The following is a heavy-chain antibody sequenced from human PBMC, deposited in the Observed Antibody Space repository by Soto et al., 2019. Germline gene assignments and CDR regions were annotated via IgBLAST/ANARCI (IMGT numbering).Heavy chain of an antibody. CDR3: ASEGEYGDSLDY. J-gene: IGHJ4*02. V-gene: IGHV3-21*01. CDR2: ISSSSSYI. Sequence: EVQLVESGGGLVKPGGSLRLSCAGSGFTFSTYSMNWVRQAPGKGLEWVSSISSSSSYIFYADSVKGRFTISRDNAKNALYLQMNSMRAEDPAVYYCASEGEYGDSLDYWGQGTLVTVSS. D-gene: IGHD4-17*01. CDR1: GFTFSTYS.